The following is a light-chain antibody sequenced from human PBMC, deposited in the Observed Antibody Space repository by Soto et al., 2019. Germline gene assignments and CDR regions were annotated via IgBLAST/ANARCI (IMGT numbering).Light chain of an antibody. V-gene: IGKV4-1*01. CDR2: KAS. Sequence: DIVMTQSPDSLAVSLGERATINCKSSQSVLYSSNNKNYLPWYQQKPGKAPKLLIYKASSLESGVPSRFSGSGSGTEFTLTISSLQPDDFATYYCQQYNSYPYTFGQGTKLEIK. J-gene: IGKJ2*01. CDR1: QSVLYSSNNKNY. CDR3: QQYNSYPYT.